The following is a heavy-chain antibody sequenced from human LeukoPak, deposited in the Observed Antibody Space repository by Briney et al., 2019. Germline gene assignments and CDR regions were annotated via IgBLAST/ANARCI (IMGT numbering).Heavy chain of an antibody. CDR2: ISAYNGNT. J-gene: IGHJ6*03. V-gene: IGHV1-18*01. CDR1: GYTFTSYG. D-gene: IGHD3-10*01. CDR3: ARGYLRVRGRYYMDV. Sequence: GASVKVSCKASGYTFTSYGISWVRQAPGQGLEWMGWISAYNGNTNYAQKLQGRVTMTTDTSTSTAYMELRSLRSEDTAVYYCARGYLRVRGRYYMDVWGKGTTVTVSS.